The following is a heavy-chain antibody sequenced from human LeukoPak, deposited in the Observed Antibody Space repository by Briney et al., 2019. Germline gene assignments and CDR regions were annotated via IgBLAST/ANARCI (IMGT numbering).Heavy chain of an antibody. Sequence: SVKVSCKASGYTFTSYAINWVRQAPGQGLEWMGGIIPIFGTANYAQKFQGRVTITADESTSTAYMELSSLRSEDTAVYYCASHYYDSSGYYATRYYFDYWGQGTLVTVSS. J-gene: IGHJ4*02. V-gene: IGHV1-69*13. CDR2: IIPIFGTA. CDR3: ASHYYDSSGYYATRYYFDY. CDR1: GYTFTSYA. D-gene: IGHD3-22*01.